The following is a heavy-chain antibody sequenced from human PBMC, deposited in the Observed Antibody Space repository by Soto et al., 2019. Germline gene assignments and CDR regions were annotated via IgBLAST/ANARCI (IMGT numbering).Heavy chain of an antibody. V-gene: IGHV3-30-3*01. CDR1: GFTFSSYA. CDR2: ISYDGSNK. Sequence: QVQLVESGGGVVQPGRSLRLSCAASGFTFSSYAMHWVRQAPGKGLEWVAVISYDGSNKYYADSVKGRFTISRDNSKNTLYLQMNSLRAEDTAVYYCARDIVPQAFDIWGQGTMVTVSS. J-gene: IGHJ3*02. CDR3: ARDIVPQAFDI. D-gene: IGHD2-2*01.